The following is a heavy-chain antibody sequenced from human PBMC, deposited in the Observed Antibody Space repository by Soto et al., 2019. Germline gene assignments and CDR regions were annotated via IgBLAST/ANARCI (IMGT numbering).Heavy chain of an antibody. J-gene: IGHJ6*02. CDR3: ARGWGYCSSTSCYPFDYYYYGMDV. D-gene: IGHD2-2*01. CDR2: IWYDGSNK. CDR1: GFTFSSYG. Sequence: QVQLVESGGGVVQPGRSLRLSCAASGFTFSSYGMHWVRQAPGKGLEWVAVIWYDGSNKYYADSVKGRFTISRDNSKNTLYLQMNSLRAEDTAVYYCARGWGYCSSTSCYPFDYYYYGMDVWGQGTTVTVSS. V-gene: IGHV3-33*01.